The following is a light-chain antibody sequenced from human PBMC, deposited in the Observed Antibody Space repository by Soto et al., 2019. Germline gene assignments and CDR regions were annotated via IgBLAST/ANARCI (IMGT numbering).Light chain of an antibody. CDR3: MQSIQLTIT. V-gene: IGKV2D-29*01. J-gene: IGKJ5*01. Sequence: IVMSQTPLSLSVTPGQPASISCKCSQSLLHSDGKTYLYWYLQKPGQPPQLXXYEVSNRFSGVPDRFSDSGSGTDGTLKISRVEDEDGGVYDGMQSIQLTITFCQGTRLENK. CDR1: QSLLHSDGKTY. CDR2: EVS.